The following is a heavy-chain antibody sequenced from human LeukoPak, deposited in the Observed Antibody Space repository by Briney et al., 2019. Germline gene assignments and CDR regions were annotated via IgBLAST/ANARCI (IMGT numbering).Heavy chain of an antibody. CDR1: GFTFSSYG. J-gene: IGHJ4*02. Sequence: GRSLRLSCAASGFTFSSYGMHWVRQAPGKGLESVAVIWYDGSNKYYADSVKGRFTISRDNSKNTLYLQMNSLRAEDTAVYYCAREPLPAGHFDYWGQGTLVTVSS. CDR3: AREPLPAGHFDY. CDR2: IWYDGSNK. D-gene: IGHD2-2*01. V-gene: IGHV3-33*01.